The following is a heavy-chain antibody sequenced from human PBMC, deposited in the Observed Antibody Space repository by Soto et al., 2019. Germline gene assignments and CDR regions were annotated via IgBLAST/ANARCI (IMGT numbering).Heavy chain of an antibody. CDR3: ARHEYSYGYTDRDYYYYGMDV. V-gene: IGHV4-39*01. Sequence: SETLSLTCTVSGGSISSSSYYWGWIRQPPGKGLEWIGSIYYSGSTYYNPSLKSRVTISVDTSKNQFSLKLSSVTAADTAVYYCARHEYSYGYTDRDYYYYGMDVWGQGTTVTVSS. CDR1: GGSISSSSYY. CDR2: IYYSGST. J-gene: IGHJ6*02. D-gene: IGHD5-18*01.